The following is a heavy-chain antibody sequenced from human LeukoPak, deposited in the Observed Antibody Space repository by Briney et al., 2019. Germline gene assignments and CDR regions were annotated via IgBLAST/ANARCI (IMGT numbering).Heavy chain of an antibody. Sequence: GGSLRLSCAASGFMFSSNWMSWDRLAPGKGLEWVANIKEDGTETYYVDSVKGRFTISRDNAKNSLYLQMNSLRAEDTAVYYCARDLDWFGELSAAFDYWGQGTLVTVSS. V-gene: IGHV3-7*01. CDR2: IKEDGTET. CDR3: ARDLDWFGELSAAFDY. D-gene: IGHD3-10*01. CDR1: GFMFSSNW. J-gene: IGHJ4*02.